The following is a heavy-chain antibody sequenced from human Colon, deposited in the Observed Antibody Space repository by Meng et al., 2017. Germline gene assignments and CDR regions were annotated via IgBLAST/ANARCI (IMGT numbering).Heavy chain of an antibody. CDR1: VGSFSVYV. Sequence: QGPVAQGCAALSKPPETRSLTCPVHVGSFSVYVWSWIRPPPGKGLEWIEEINHSGSTNYNPSLKSRVTISVDTSKNQFSLKLSSVTAADTAVYYCARGRYSGYLPWGQGTLVTVSS. D-gene: IGHD5-12*01. CDR2: INHSGST. V-gene: IGHV4-34*01. J-gene: IGHJ5*02. CDR3: ARGRYSGYLP.